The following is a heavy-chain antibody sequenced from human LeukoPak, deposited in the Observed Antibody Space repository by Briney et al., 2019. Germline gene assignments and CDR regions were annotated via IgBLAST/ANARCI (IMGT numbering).Heavy chain of an antibody. CDR2: IYYSGST. CDR3: ARGIVVVVAATHCYSYSMDV. D-gene: IGHD2-15*01. Sequence: SETLSLTCTVSGGSISSYYWSWIRQPPGKGLEGIGYIYYSGSTNYNPSLKSRVTISVDTSKNQFSLNLSSVTAADTAVYYCARGIVVVVAATHCYSYSMDVWGKGTTVTVSS. V-gene: IGHV4-59*01. J-gene: IGHJ6*03. CDR1: GGSISSYY.